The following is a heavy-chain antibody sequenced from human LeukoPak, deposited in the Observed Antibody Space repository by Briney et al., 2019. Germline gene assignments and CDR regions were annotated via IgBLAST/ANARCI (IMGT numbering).Heavy chain of an antibody. CDR3: ARASSWYVYYFDY. D-gene: IGHD6-13*01. CDR2: INPNSGGT. CDR1: GYTFTGYY. Sequence: ASVKVSCKASGYTFTGYYMLWVRQAPGQGLEWMGRINPNSGGTNYAQKFQGRVTMTRDTSISTAYMELSRLRSDDTAVYYCARASSWYVYYFDYWGQGTLVTVSS. V-gene: IGHV1-2*06. J-gene: IGHJ4*02.